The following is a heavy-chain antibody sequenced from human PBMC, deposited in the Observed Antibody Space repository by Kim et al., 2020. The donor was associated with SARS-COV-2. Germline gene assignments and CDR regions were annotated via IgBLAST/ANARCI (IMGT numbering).Heavy chain of an antibody. V-gene: IGHV3-21*06. CDR3: ARDSGNPPNVGFDI. Sequence: YADSGKGRFTISGDNAKNSLYRQMNSLRAEDTAVYYCARDSGNPPNVGFDIGGQGTKVTVSS. D-gene: IGHD3-10*01. J-gene: IGHJ3*02.